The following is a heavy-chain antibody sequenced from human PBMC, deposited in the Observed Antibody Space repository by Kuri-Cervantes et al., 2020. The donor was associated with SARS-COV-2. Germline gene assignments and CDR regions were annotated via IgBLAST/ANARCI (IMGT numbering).Heavy chain of an antibody. CDR1: TFSSYW. Sequence: TFSSYWMTWVRQAPGKGLEWIGSIYYSGSTYYNPSLKSRVTISVDTSKNQFSLKLSSVTAADTAVYYCASQVDTAMAFDYWGQGTLVTVSS. CDR3: ASQVDTAMAFDY. V-gene: IGHV4-39*01. CDR2: IYYSGST. J-gene: IGHJ4*02. D-gene: IGHD5-18*01.